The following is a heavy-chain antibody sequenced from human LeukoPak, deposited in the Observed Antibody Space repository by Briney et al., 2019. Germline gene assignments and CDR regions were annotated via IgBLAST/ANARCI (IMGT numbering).Heavy chain of an antibody. J-gene: IGHJ4*02. V-gene: IGHV3-11*01. Sequence: GGSLRLSCAASGFTFSDYYMTWVRQAPGKGLEWLSYITNRGDTVFYADSVKGRFTVSRDNAKNSLYLQMNSLRAEDTAVYYCARQPYSYGPYYFDYWGQGTLVTVSS. CDR1: GFTFSDYY. CDR3: ARQPYSYGPYYFDY. CDR2: ITNRGDTV. D-gene: IGHD5-18*01.